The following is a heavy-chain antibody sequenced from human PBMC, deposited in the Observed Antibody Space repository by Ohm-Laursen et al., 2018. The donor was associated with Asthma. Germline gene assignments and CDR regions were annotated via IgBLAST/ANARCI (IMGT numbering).Heavy chain of an antibody. J-gene: IGHJ4*02. Sequence: TLSLTCTVSGGSISSSSYYWGWIRQPPGKGLEWIGSIYYSGSTYYNPSLKSRVTISVDTSKNQFSLKLSSVTAADTAVYYCARGLPNYFDYWGQGTLVTVSS. V-gene: IGHV4-39*07. CDR3: ARGLPNYFDY. CDR1: GGSISSSSYY. CDR2: IYYSGST.